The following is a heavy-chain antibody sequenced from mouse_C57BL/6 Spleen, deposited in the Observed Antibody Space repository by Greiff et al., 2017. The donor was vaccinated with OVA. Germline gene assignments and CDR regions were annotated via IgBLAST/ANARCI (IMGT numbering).Heavy chain of an antibody. CDR2: INPGSGGT. V-gene: IGHV1-54*01. Sequence: QVQLQQSGAELVRPGTSVKESCKASGYAFTNYLIEWVKQRPGQGLEWIGVINPGSGGTNYNEKFKGKATLTADKSSSTAYMQLSSLTSEDSAVYFCAREEYYFDYWGQGTTLTVSS. CDR3: AREEYYFDY. CDR1: GYAFTNYL. J-gene: IGHJ2*01.